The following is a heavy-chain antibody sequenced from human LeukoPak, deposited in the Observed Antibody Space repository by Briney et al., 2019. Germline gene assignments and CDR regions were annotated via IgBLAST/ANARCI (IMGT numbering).Heavy chain of an antibody. V-gene: IGHV1-18*01. Sequence: ASVKVSCKASGYTFTSYGISWVRQAPGQGLEWMGWISAYNGNTNYAQKLQGRVTTTTDTSTSTAYMELRSLRSDDTAVYYCARGFPDYDSSGYYLDRFDPWGQGTLVTVSS. D-gene: IGHD3-22*01. CDR2: ISAYNGNT. CDR3: ARGFPDYDSSGYYLDRFDP. CDR1: GYTFTSYG. J-gene: IGHJ5*02.